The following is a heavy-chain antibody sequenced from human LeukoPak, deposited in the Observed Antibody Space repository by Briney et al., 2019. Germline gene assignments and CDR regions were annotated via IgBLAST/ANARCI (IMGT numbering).Heavy chain of an antibody. Sequence: ASVKVSCKASGYTFTGYYMHWVRQAPGQGFEWMGWINPNSGGTNYAQKFQGRVTMTRDTSISTAYMELSRLRSDDTAVYYCARGGSSGEWFSHLDYWGQGTLVTVSS. J-gene: IGHJ4*02. D-gene: IGHD3-3*01. CDR1: GYTFTGYY. V-gene: IGHV1-2*02. CDR3: ARGGSSGEWFSHLDY. CDR2: INPNSGGT.